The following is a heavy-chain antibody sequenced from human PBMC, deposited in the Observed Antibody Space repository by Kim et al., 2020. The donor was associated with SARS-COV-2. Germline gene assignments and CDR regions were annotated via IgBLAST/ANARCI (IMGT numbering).Heavy chain of an antibody. J-gene: IGHJ4*02. CDR1: GFTFSSYA. CDR2: ISYDGSNK. Sequence: GGSLRLSCAASGFTFSSYAMHWVRQAPGKGLEWVAVISYDGSNKYYADSVKGRFTISRDNSKNTLYLQMNSLRAEDTAVYYCARERDSGSGSNQGDQGGFHQWGQGPRVSVS. V-gene: IGHV3-30*04. D-gene: IGHD1-26*01. CDR3: ARERDSGSGSNQGDQGGFHQ.